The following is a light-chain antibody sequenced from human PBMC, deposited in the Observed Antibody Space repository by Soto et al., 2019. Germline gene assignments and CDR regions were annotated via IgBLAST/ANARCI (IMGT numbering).Light chain of an antibody. V-gene: IGKV1-16*02. J-gene: IGKJ1*01. Sequence: DIQMTQSPSSVSASVGDRVTITCRASQGISTYLGWYQQKPGKAPKSLIYSASSVQSGVPSKFSGVGSGTEFTHTITDMQPDDFATYYCQQYYRSPWTFGQGTKVEI. CDR1: QGISTY. CDR3: QQYYRSPWT. CDR2: SAS.